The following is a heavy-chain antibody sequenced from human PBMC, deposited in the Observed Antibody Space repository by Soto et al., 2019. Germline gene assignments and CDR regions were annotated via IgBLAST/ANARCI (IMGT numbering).Heavy chain of an antibody. CDR2: INHGGSS. D-gene: IGHD3-16*02. Sequence: SETLSLTCAVYGGSFSDYYWTWIRQPPGKGLEWIGEINHGGSSNYNPSLKSRVTISVDPSKNQFSLNLTSVTAADTAVYYCARGTFGGVVVHDYWGQGTLVTVSS. CDR1: GGSFSDYY. J-gene: IGHJ4*02. CDR3: ARGTFGGVVVHDY. V-gene: IGHV4-34*01.